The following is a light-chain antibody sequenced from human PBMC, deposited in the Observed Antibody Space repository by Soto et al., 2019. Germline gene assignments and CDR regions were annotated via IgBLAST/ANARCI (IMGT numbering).Light chain of an antibody. Sequence: QSALTQPASVSGSPGQSITISCTGTSSDVGVSWYQQHPGKAPKLMIYEGYKRPSGVSNRFSGSKSGNTASLTISGLQAEDEDDYYCCSYAGTRVFGGGTKLTVL. CDR1: SSDVG. CDR2: EGY. V-gene: IGLV2-23*01. CDR3: CSYAGTRV. J-gene: IGLJ3*02.